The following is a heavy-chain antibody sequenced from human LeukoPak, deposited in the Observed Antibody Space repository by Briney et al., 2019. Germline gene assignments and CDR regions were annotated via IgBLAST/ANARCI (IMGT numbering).Heavy chain of an antibody. CDR1: DYSIISDYH. CDR2: IYHSGST. J-gene: IGHJ5*02. D-gene: IGHD3-10*01. Sequence: SETLSLTCGVSDYSIISDYHWGWIRQPPGKELEWIGSIYHSGSTYYNPSLKSRVTISVDTSKNQFSLKLTSVTAADTAVYYCAREGTSGTNWLDPWGQGTLVTVSS. V-gene: IGHV4-38-2*02. CDR3: AREGTSGTNWLDP.